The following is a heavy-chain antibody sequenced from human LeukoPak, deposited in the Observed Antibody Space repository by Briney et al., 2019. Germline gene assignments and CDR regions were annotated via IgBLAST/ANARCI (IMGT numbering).Heavy chain of an antibody. J-gene: IGHJ3*02. CDR1: GGSISSGDYY. CDR2: IYYSGST. Sequence: SQTLSLTCTVSGGSISSGDYYWSWIRQPPGKGLEWIGYIYYSGSTDYNPSLKSRVTISLDTSKNHFSLKLRSVTAADTALYFCARGLVLATDDAFDIWGQGTLVTVSS. V-gene: IGHV4-30-4*01. CDR3: ARGLVLATDDAFDI. D-gene: IGHD5-12*01.